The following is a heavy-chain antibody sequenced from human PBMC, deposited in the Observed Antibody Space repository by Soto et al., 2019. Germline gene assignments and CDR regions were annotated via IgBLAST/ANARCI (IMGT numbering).Heavy chain of an antibody. J-gene: IGHJ4*01. V-gene: IGHV3-43*01. CDR1: GFTFDDYT. CDR3: ARARDGNNPFDY. Sequence: EVQLVESGGVVVQPGGSLRLSCAASGFTFDDYTMHWVRQAPGKGLEWVSLITWDGGSTFYADSVRGRFTISRDSSKSSLFLHMNSLRTEDTALYHCARARDGNNPFDYWGHGTQVTVSS. CDR2: ITWDGGST. D-gene: IGHD1-1*01.